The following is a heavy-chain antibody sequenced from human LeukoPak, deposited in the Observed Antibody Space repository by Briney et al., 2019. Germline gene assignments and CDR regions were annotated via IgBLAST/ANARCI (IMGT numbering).Heavy chain of an antibody. CDR1: GGSISSSNW. CDR2: IYHSGST. V-gene: IGHV4-4*02. CDR3: ARESWYSSTSDAFDI. J-gene: IGHJ3*02. D-gene: IGHD6-13*01. Sequence: SETLSLTCAVSGGSISSSNWWSWVRPPPGKGLEWIGEIYHSGSTNYNPSLKSRVTISVDKSKNQFSLKLSSVTAADTAVYYCARESWYSSTSDAFDIWGQGTMVTVSS.